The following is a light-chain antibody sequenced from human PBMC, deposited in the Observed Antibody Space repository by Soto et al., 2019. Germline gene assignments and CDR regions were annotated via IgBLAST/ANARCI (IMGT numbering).Light chain of an antibody. J-gene: IGLJ1*01. CDR2: EVS. Sequence: QSVLTQPAFVSGSPGQSITISCTGTSSDVGGYNYVSWYQHPPGKAPKLMISEVSNRPSGVSNRFSGSKSVTTASLTISRLQAEDEADYYCSSNKSTSTRVFGTGTKVTVL. V-gene: IGLV2-14*01. CDR3: SSNKSTSTRV. CDR1: SSDVGGYNY.